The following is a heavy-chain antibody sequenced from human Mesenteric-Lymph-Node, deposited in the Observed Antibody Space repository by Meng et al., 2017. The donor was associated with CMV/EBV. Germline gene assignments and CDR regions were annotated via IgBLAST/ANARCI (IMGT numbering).Heavy chain of an antibody. D-gene: IGHD3-3*01. V-gene: IGHV1-2*02. CDR3: ARDRPGGDDIWRGYHAPTGMDV. J-gene: IGHJ6*02. CDR2: INPNSAGT. CDR1: GYTFAAYY. Sequence: ASVKVSCKASGYTFAAYYMHWVRQAPGQGLEWMGWINPNSAGTNYGQKFQGRVTMTRDTSISTAYMELSRLRSDDTAVYYCARDRPGGDDIWRGYHAPTGMDVWGQGTTVTVSS.